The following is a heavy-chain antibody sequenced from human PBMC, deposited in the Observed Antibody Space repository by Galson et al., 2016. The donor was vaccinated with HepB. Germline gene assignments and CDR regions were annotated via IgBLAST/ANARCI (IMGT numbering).Heavy chain of an antibody. Sequence: SVKVSCKASGGTFSNYAVSWVRQAPGQGLEWMGWINAGNGNTKYSQKFQGRVTITRDTSASTAYMELSSLRSEDTAVYYCARDRDYYGMDVWGQGTTVTVSS. CDR1: GGTFSNYA. J-gene: IGHJ6*02. CDR3: ARDRDYYGMDV. CDR2: INAGNGNT. V-gene: IGHV1-3*01.